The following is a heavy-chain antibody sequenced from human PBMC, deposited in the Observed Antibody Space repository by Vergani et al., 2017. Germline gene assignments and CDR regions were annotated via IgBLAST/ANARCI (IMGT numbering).Heavy chain of an antibody. CDR3: AKAKPRNSGYDYLYYYHAMDV. D-gene: IGHD5-12*01. V-gene: IGHV3-23*01. Sequence: EVQLLESGGDLVQPEGSLRLSCAASGFTFNHYAMNWVRQAPGKGLEWVSGISGSGGSTYYAGSVKGRFTISRDSSKNTLYLQMNSLSAGDTAVYYCAKAKPRNSGYDYLYYYHAMDVWGQGTTVTV. CDR2: ISGSGGST. J-gene: IGHJ6*02. CDR1: GFTFNHYA.